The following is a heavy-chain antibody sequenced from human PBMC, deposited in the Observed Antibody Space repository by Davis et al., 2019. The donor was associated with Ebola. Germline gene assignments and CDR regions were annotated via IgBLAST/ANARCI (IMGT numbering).Heavy chain of an antibody. Sequence: ASVKVSCKASGYTFTSYDINWVRQATGQGLEWMGWMNPNSGNTGYAQKFQGRVTMTRNTSISTAYMELSSLRSEDTAVYYCAFPGGGLGYDFGYFYAMGVWGQGTTVTVSS. V-gene: IGHV1-8*01. CDR3: AFPGGGLGYDFGYFYAMGV. D-gene: IGHD5-12*01. CDR2: MNPNSGNT. J-gene: IGHJ6*02. CDR1: GYTFTSYD.